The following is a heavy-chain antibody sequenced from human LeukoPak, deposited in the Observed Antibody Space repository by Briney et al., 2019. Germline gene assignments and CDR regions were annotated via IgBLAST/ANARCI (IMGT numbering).Heavy chain of an antibody. CDR2: IYYSGST. J-gene: IGHJ3*02. V-gene: IGHV4-59*01. Sequence: PSETLSLTCTVSGGSISSYYWSWIRQPPGKGLEWIGYIYYSGSTNYNPSLKSRVTISVDTSKNQFPLKLSSVTAADTAVYYCAGRDYYDSSGYHDAFDIWGQGTMVTVSS. CDR3: AGRDYYDSSGYHDAFDI. CDR1: GGSISSYY. D-gene: IGHD3-22*01.